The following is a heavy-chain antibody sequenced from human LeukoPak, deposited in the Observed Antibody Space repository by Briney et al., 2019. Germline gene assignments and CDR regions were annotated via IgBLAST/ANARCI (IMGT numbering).Heavy chain of an antibody. Sequence: PGGSLRLSCAASGFTFSSYAMSWVRQAPGKGLEWVSVIYSGGSTYYADSVKGRFTISRDNSKNTLYLQMNSLRAEDTAVYYCASTEENCSGGSCYSTTDYWGQGTLVTVSS. D-gene: IGHD2-15*01. CDR1: GFTFSSYA. CDR3: ASTEENCSGGSCYSTTDY. V-gene: IGHV3-66*01. CDR2: IYSGGST. J-gene: IGHJ4*02.